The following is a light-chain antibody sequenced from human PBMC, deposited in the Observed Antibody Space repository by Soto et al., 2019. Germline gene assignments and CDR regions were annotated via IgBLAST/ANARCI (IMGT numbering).Light chain of an antibody. CDR2: GAS. Sequence: DIVMPQSPATLSVSPGERATLSCRASQSVSSNFAWYQQKPGQAPRLLIYGASTRATGIPARFSGSGSGTEFTLTISSLQSEDFAVYYCQQYNNWPPYTFGQGTKLEIK. J-gene: IGKJ2*01. CDR1: QSVSSN. CDR3: QQYNNWPPYT. V-gene: IGKV3-15*01.